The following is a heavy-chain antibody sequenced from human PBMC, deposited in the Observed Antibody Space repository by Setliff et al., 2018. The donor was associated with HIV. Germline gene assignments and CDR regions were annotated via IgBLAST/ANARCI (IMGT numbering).Heavy chain of an antibody. Sequence: PGESLKISCQGSGYIFTGYWVGWVRQMAGKGLEWMGMVHPVDSDVRYSPSFEGQVTISVDKSTSTAYLQWSSLKASDTAMYYCARHQGDGRNWDMGGGDYYYYMDVWGKGTTVTVSS. J-gene: IGHJ6*03. D-gene: IGHD3-16*01. CDR3: ARHQGDGRNWDMGGGDYYYYMDV. CDR1: GYIFTGYW. V-gene: IGHV5-51*01. CDR2: VHPVDSDV.